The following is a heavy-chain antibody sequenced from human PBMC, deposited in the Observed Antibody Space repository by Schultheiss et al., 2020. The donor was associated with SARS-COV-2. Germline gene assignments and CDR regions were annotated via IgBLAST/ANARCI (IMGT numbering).Heavy chain of an antibody. CDR3: ARFPSLMVRGVSQGMDV. J-gene: IGHJ6*02. D-gene: IGHD3-10*01. Sequence: ASVKVSCKASGYTFTGYYMHWVRQAPGQGLEWMGWINPNSGGTNYAQKFQGWVTMTRDTSTSTAYMELRSLRSDDTAVYYCARFPSLMVRGVSQGMDVWGQGTTVTVSS. CDR1: GYTFTGYY. CDR2: INPNSGGT. V-gene: IGHV1-2*04.